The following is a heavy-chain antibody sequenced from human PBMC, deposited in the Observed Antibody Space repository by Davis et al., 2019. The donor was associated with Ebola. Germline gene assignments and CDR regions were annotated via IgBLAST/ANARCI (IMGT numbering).Heavy chain of an antibody. D-gene: IGHD3-16*02. V-gene: IGHV3-23*01. CDR2: ISGSGGST. Sequence: GESLKISCAASGFTFGSYAMSWVRQAPGKGLEWVSAISGSGGSTYYADSVKGRFTISRDNSKNTLYLQMNSLRAEDTAVYYCAREGGVISPGMDVWGQGTTVTVSS. CDR1: GFTFGSYA. J-gene: IGHJ6*02. CDR3: AREGGVISPGMDV.